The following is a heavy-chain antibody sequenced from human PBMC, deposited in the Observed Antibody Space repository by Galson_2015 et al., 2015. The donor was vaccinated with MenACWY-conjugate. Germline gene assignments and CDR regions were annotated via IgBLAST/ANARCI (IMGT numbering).Heavy chain of an antibody. J-gene: IGHJ4*02. D-gene: IGHD1-1*01. V-gene: IGHV3-15*01. CDR3: TRENDWNLWD. CDR1: GFNFNNAW. CDR2: IKSKSYDETT. Sequence: SLRLSCAASGFNFNNAWMSWVRRAPGQGLECIARIKSKSYDETTEYAAPVEGRFTISRDDSRNTLSLQMNSLKTEDTAVYYCTRENDWNLWDWGQGTLVTVSS.